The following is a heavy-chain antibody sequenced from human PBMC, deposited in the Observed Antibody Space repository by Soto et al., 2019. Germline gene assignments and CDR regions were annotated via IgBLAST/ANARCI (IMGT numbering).Heavy chain of an antibody. V-gene: IGHV3-30*18. Sequence: VQMVESGGGVVQPGRSLRLTCAVSGFTFSDYGMHWVRQAPRKGREWVAVVSYDGSSEFYADSVKGRFTISRDNSKNTLHLQMNSLRPEDTAVYYCAKAGYCTRGNCYDYYRYGMDVWGQGTAVTVSS. D-gene: IGHD3-10*01. CDR3: AKAGYCTRGNCYDYYRYGMDV. J-gene: IGHJ6*02. CDR1: GFTFSDYG. CDR2: VSYDGSSE.